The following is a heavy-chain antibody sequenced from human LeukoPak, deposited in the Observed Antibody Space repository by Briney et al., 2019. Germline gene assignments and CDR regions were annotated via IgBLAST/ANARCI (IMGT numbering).Heavy chain of an antibody. CDR1: GFTFSSYA. Sequence: PGGSLRLSCAASGFTFSSYAVSWVRQAPGKGLEWVSAISGSGGSTYYADSVKGRFTISRDNSKNTLYLQMNSLSAEDTAVYYCAKDRGITGTLGYFDYWGQGTLVTVSS. J-gene: IGHJ4*02. D-gene: IGHD1/OR15-1a*01. CDR2: ISGSGGST. V-gene: IGHV3-23*01. CDR3: AKDRGITGTLGYFDY.